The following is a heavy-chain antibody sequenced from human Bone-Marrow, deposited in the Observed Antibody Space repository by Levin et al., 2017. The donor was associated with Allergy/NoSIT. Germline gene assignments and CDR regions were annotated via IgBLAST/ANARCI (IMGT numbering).Heavy chain of an antibody. CDR3: AKDLWRGRRISPSDS. Sequence: PGGSLRLSCAASGFDFSSYAMNWVRQAPRQGLEWVSGISTGGETPYYADSVKGRFAISRNNSKNTLSLEMNSLSPDDTAAYFCAKDLWRGRRISPSDSWGQGTLVTVSS. D-gene: IGHD2-15*01. CDR2: ISTGGETP. J-gene: IGHJ4*02. V-gene: IGHV3-23*01. CDR1: GFDFSSYA.